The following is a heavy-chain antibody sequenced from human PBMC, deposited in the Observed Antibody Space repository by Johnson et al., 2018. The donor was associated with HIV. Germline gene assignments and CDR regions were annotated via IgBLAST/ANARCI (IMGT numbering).Heavy chain of an antibody. CDR1: EFMFSNYW. V-gene: IGHV3-74*01. Sequence: VQLVESGGGLVQPGGSLRLSCAASEFMFSNYWMHWVRQAPGKGLVWVSRINSEGSSTDSADSVKGRFTISRDNAKNTLYLQMNSLRAEDTAIYYCARDGGGVITFWGVIVPPGAFDIWGQGTMVTVSS. CDR3: ARDGGGVITFWGVIVPPGAFDI. D-gene: IGHD3-16*02. J-gene: IGHJ3*02. CDR2: INSEGSST.